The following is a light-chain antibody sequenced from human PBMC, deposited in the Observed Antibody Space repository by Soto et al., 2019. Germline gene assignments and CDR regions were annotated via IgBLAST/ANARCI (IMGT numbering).Light chain of an antibody. CDR3: QQYGSSPQT. J-gene: IGKJ1*01. Sequence: EIVLTPSPGTLSLSPVERATLSCRASQSVSSSYLAWYQQKPGQAPRLLIYGASSRATGIPDRFSGSGSGTEFTLTISRLEPEDFAVYYCQQYGSSPQTFGQGTKVDIK. CDR2: GAS. CDR1: QSVSSSY. V-gene: IGKV3-20*01.